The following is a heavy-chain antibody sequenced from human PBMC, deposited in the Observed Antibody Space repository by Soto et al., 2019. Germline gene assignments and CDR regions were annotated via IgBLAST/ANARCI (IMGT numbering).Heavy chain of an antibody. CDR3: ARVVVVAASPFDYYGMEV. J-gene: IGHJ6*02. CDR1: GFTFSSYS. Sequence: GGSLRLSCAASGFTFSSYSMNWVRQAPGKGLEWVSSISSSSSYIYYADSVKGRFTISRDNAKNSLYLQMNSLRAEDTAVYYCARVVVVAASPFDYYGMEVWGHGTPVTVS. CDR2: ISSSSSYI. D-gene: IGHD2-15*01. V-gene: IGHV3-21*01.